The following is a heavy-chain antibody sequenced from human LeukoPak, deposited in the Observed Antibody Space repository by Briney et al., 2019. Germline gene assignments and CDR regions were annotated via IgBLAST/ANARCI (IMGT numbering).Heavy chain of an antibody. Sequence: GGSLRLSCVASGFTVSTNYMSWVRQAPGKGLEWVSFIYSGGNTFYAGSVKGRFTISRDNSKNTLYLQMNSLRAEDTAVYYCAREKGVGATMEGATDYWGQGSLVTVSS. V-gene: IGHV3-66*01. CDR2: IYSGGNT. CDR3: AREKGVGATMEGATDY. J-gene: IGHJ4*02. CDR1: GFTVSTNY. D-gene: IGHD1-26*01.